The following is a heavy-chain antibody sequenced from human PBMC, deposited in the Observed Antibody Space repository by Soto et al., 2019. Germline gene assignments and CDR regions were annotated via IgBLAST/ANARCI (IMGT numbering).Heavy chain of an antibody. J-gene: IGHJ4*02. CDR2: INSDGSST. Sequence: EVQLVESGGGLVQPGGSLRLSCGASGFTFSSYNMHWVRQGPGKGLVWVSRINSDGSSTRYADSVKGRFTISRYNAKNTLYLQRNSLRVEDTAIYYCARGGAVSSGWYDGHWGRGTLVTVSS. D-gene: IGHD6-19*01. CDR1: GFTFSSYN. CDR3: ARGGAVSSGWYDGH. V-gene: IGHV3-74*01.